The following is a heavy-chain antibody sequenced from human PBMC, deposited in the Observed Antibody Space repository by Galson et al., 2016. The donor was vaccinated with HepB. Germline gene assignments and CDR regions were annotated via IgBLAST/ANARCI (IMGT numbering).Heavy chain of an antibody. CDR2: LYFRGET. CDR3: AALVRNQDWARVGYFDN. CDR1: DGPLVSAGWS. Sequence: SETLSLTCTVSDGPLVSAGWSWGWIRQPPGKRLDWLGHLYFRGETAYTPSLQGRLTVAANLTSNQFFLRLSSVTPSDSGVYYCAALVRNQDWARVGYFDNWGPGGLVTVSS. V-gene: IGHV4-39*01. D-gene: IGHD3-9*01. J-gene: IGHJ4*02.